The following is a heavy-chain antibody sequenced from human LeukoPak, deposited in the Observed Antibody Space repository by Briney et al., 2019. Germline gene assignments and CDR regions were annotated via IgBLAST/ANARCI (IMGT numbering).Heavy chain of an antibody. Sequence: PGGSLRLSCAASGFTFSSYAMSWVRQAPGKGLEWVAVIWYDGSNKYYADSVKGRFTISRDNSKNTLYLQMNSLRAEDTAVYYCARDRGAYGDYLPVDYWGQGTLVTVSS. D-gene: IGHD4-17*01. CDR1: GFTFSSYA. J-gene: IGHJ4*02. V-gene: IGHV3-33*08. CDR2: IWYDGSNK. CDR3: ARDRGAYGDYLPVDY.